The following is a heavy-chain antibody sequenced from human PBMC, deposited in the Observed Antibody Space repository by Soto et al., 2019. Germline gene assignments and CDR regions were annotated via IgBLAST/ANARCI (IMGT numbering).Heavy chain of an antibody. CDR2: IIPIFGTA. CDR3: ARVRDFSSGYYDX. V-gene: IGHV1-69*06. Sequence: SVKVSCKASGGTFSSYAISWVRQAPGQGLEWRGVIIPIFGTANYAQKFQGRVTITSDKSTSTAYMELRSLRSEDTAVYYCARVRDFSSGYYDXWGQGTLVTVSX. CDR1: GGTFSSYA. J-gene: IGHJ4*02. D-gene: IGHD3-3*01.